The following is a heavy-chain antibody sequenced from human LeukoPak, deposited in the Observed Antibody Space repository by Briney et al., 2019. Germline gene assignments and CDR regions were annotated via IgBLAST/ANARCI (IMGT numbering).Heavy chain of an antibody. D-gene: IGHD3-22*01. CDR1: GFTFSTYT. J-gene: IGHJ4*02. CDR3: AKDGDDSIEH. V-gene: IGHV3-21*01. Sequence: GGSLRLSCVASGFTFSTYTMNWVRQAPGKGLEWVSSISSSSFFISYADSVKGRFTISRDNAKNSLYLQMKSLRAEDTAVYYCAKDGDDSIEHWGQGTLVTVSS. CDR2: ISSSSFFI.